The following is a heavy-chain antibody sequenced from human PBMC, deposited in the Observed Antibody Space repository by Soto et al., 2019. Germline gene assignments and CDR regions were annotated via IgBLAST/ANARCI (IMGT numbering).Heavy chain of an antibody. J-gene: IGHJ6*02. V-gene: IGHV4-59*12. CDR3: ARGGAVYYGMDV. D-gene: IGHD3-10*01. CDR1: GGSISSYY. CDR2: INHSGST. Sequence: PSETLSLICTASGGSISSYYWSWIRQPPGKGLEWIGEINHSGSTNYNPSLKSRVTISVDTSKNQFSLKLSSVTAADTAVYYCARGGAVYYGMDVWGQGTTVTVSS.